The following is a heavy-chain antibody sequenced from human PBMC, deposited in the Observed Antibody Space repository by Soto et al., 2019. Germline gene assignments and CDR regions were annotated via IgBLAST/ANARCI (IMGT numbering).Heavy chain of an antibody. CDR3: AKVGPITMVRGVSEDY. V-gene: IGHV3-23*04. CDR1: GFTVSSNY. Sequence: EVQLVESGGGLIQPGGSLRLSCAASGFTVSSNYMSWVRQAPGKGLEWVSAISGSGGSTYYADSVKGRFTISRDNSKNTLYLQMNSLRAEDTAVYYCAKVGPITMVRGVSEDYWGQGTLVTVSS. CDR2: ISGSGGST. D-gene: IGHD3-10*01. J-gene: IGHJ4*02.